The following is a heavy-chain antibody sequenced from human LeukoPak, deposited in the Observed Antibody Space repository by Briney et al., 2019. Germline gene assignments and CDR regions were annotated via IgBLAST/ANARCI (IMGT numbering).Heavy chain of an antibody. J-gene: IGHJ4*02. CDR3: ARGLGYCSGGSCHPDY. V-gene: IGHV1-46*01. D-gene: IGHD2-15*01. CDR2: INPSAGST. CDR1: GYTFTNYY. Sequence: RASVKVSCKASGYTFTNYYMHWVRQAPGQGLEWMEIINPSAGSTSYAQKFQGRVTMTRDMSTSTVYMELSSLRSEDTAVYYCARGLGYCSGGSCHPDYWGQGTLVTVSS.